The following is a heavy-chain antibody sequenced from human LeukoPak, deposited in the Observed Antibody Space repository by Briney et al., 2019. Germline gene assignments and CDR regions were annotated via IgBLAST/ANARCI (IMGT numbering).Heavy chain of an antibody. CDR1: GFTFSTYS. D-gene: IGHD6-19*01. J-gene: IGHJ4*02. V-gene: IGHV3-48*01. Sequence: PGGSLRLSCAASGFTFSTYSMNWVRQAPGKGLEWVSYISYTNIIYYADSVKGRFTISRDNAKNSLYLQMNSLRAEDTAVYYCTTESASIAVAGTVDYWGQGTLVTVSS. CDR2: ISYTNII. CDR3: TTESASIAVAGTVDY.